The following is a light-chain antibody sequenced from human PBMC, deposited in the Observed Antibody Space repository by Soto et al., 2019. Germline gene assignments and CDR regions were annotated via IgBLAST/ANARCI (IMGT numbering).Light chain of an antibody. CDR3: QQYNSYVWT. CDR1: QTISSW. Sequence: IQMTQSPSSLSASVGDRVTITCRASQTISSWLAWYQQKPGKAPKLLIYKASSLESGVPSRFSGSGSGTESTLTISSLQPDDFATYYCQQYNSYVWTFGQGTKVDIK. V-gene: IGKV1-5*03. J-gene: IGKJ1*01. CDR2: KAS.